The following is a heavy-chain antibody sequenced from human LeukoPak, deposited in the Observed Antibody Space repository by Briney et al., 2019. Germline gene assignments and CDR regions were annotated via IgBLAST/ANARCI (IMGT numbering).Heavy chain of an antibody. D-gene: IGHD3-10*01. CDR1: GFSFSAYA. CDR3: ARRMGYGSGSYYTAYFDL. J-gene: IGHJ4*02. CDR2: LSYDGRND. V-gene: IGHV3-30*04. Sequence: GGSLRLSCAASGFSFSAYAMHWVRQAPGKGLEWVAVLSYDGRNDKYAGSVKGRFTISRDSSKKTLDLLMSSLRLEDTAVYYCARRMGYGSGSYYTAYFDLWGLGTLVTVSS.